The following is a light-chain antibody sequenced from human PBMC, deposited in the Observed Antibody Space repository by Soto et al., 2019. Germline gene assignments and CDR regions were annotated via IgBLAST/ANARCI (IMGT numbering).Light chain of an antibody. CDR3: QSYDSSLSVDWV. CDR2: GNR. CDR1: NSNIWAGYD. Sequence: QSVLTQPPSVSGAPGQRVTISCTGSNSNIWAGYDVHWYQQLPGTAPKLLIYGNRNRPSGVPDRFSGSKSGTSASLAITGLQAEDEADYYCQSYDSSLSVDWVFGGGTKLTVL. V-gene: IGLV1-40*01. J-gene: IGLJ3*02.